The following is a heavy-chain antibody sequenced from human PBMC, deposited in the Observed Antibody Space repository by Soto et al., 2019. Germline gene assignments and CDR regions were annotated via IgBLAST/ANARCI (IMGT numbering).Heavy chain of an antibody. CDR1: GFSFTTAGVA. CDR3: AHSDGGYEIIYFDF. CDR2: VYYNDDR. V-gene: IGHV2-5*01. J-gene: IGHJ4*02. D-gene: IGHD5-12*01. Sequence: SGPTLVNPTQTLTLTCTFSGFSFTTAGVAVGWIRQTPGGALEWLTLVYYNDDRRFSPSLKTRLTITGDTSKNQVVLSLTNVDPGDTATYFCAHSDGGYEIIYFDFWGQGIPVTVSS.